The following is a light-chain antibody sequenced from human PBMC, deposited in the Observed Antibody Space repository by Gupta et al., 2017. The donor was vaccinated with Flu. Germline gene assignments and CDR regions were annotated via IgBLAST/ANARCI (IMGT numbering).Light chain of an antibody. J-gene: IGKJ3*01. V-gene: IGKV1-5*03. CDR2: KAS. CDR3: QQYNSYQFT. CDR1: QSISSW. Sequence: DIQMTQSPSTLSASVGDRVTITCRASQSISSWLVWYQQKPGKAPKLLIYKASSLESGVPSRFSGSGSGTEFTLTISSLQPDDFATYYCQQYNSYQFTFGPGTKVEIK.